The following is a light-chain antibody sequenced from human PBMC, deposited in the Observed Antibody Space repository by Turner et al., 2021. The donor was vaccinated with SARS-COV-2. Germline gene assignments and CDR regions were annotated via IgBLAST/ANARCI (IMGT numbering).Light chain of an antibody. CDR2: AAS. V-gene: IGKV1-39*01. CDR1: QSISRY. CDR3: QQSYSTLGWT. Sequence: DIQMTQSPSSLSASVGDRVTITCRASQSISRYLNWYQQKPGKAPKLLIYAASSLQIGVPSRFSGSGSGTDFTLTISSLQPEDFATYYCQQSYSTLGWTFGQGTKVEIK. J-gene: IGKJ1*01.